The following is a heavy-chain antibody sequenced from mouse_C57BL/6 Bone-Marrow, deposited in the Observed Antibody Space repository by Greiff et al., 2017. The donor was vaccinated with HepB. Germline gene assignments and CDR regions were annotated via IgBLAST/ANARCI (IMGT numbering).Heavy chain of an antibody. CDR2: ISDGGSYT. CDR3: AKLGRNWFAY. J-gene: IGHJ3*01. Sequence: EVQGVESGGGLVKPGGSLKLSCAASGFTFSSYAMSWVRQTPEKRLEWVATISDGGSYTYYPDNVKGLFTIARDNAKNNLYLQMSHLKAEDTAMYYCAKLGRNWFAYWGQGTLVTVSA. D-gene: IGHD4-1*01. CDR1: GFTFSSYA. V-gene: IGHV5-4*01.